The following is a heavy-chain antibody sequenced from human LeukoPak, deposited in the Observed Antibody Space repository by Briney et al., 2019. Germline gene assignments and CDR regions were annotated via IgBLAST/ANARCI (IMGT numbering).Heavy chain of an antibody. CDR3: ARRGRNFWSGFLDF. J-gene: IGHJ4*02. CDR2: INAFNGNT. CDR1: GYSFFNYG. D-gene: IGHD3-3*01. V-gene: IGHV1-18*01. Sequence: ASVKVYCKASGYSFFNYGITWLRQAPGQGLEWMGWINAFNGNTNYAQEFQGRLTFTTDTSTNTAYMELRNLKSDDTVMFYCARRGRNFWSGFLDFWGQGSLVIVSS.